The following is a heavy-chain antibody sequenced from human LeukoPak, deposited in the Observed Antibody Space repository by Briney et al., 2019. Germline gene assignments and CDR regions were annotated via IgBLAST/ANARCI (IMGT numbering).Heavy chain of an antibody. J-gene: IGHJ4*02. CDR3: AKDWGYGEAGIDF. V-gene: IGHV3-7*04. CDR1: GFTFSTCW. CDR2: IKGDGSEK. Sequence: PGGSLILSCAASGFTFSTCWMSWVRQAPGKGLEWVAIIKGDGSEKAYVDSVKGRFSISRDNAENSLYLQMGSLRAEDTAVYYCAKDWGYGEAGIDFWGQGTLVTVSS. D-gene: IGHD6-13*01.